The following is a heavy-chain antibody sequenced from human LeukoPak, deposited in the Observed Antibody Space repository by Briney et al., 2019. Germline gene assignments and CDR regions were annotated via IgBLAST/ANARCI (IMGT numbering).Heavy chain of an antibody. CDR3: ARVSATMIVVVIALDY. Sequence: ASVKVSCKASGYTFTSYYMHWVRQAPGQGLEWMGIINPSGGSTSYAQKFQGRATMTTDTSTSTAYMELRSLRSDDTAVYYCARVSATMIVVVIALDYWGQGTLVTVSS. CDR2: INPSGGST. J-gene: IGHJ4*02. D-gene: IGHD3-22*01. CDR1: GYTFTSYY. V-gene: IGHV1-46*01.